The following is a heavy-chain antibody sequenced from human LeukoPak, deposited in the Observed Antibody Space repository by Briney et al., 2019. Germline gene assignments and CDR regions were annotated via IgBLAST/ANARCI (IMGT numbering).Heavy chain of an antibody. Sequence: GASVKVSCKVSGYTLTELSMHWVRQAPGKGLEWMGGFDPEDGETTYAQKFQGRVTMTEDTSTDTAYMELSSLRSEDTAVYYCARYNWNYGSRLFDYWGQGTLVTVSS. V-gene: IGHV1-24*01. CDR1: GYTLTELS. D-gene: IGHD1-7*01. CDR2: FDPEDGET. J-gene: IGHJ4*02. CDR3: ARYNWNYGSRLFDY.